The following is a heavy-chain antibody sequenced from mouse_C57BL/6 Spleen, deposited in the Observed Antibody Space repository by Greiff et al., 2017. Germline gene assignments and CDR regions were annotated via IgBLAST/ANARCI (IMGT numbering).Heavy chain of an antibody. J-gene: IGHJ4*01. CDR2: IDPEDGDT. V-gene: IGHV14-2*01. CDR3: ARRYHYYGSSYVPMDD. CDR1: GFNIKDYY. D-gene: IGHD1-1*01. Sequence: VQLKQSGAELVKPGASVKLSCTASGFNIKDYYMHWVKQRTEQGLEWIGRIDPEDGDTKYASKFQGKATITADTSSNTAYLQLSSLTSEDTAVYYCARRYHYYGSSYVPMDDWGQGTSVTVSS.